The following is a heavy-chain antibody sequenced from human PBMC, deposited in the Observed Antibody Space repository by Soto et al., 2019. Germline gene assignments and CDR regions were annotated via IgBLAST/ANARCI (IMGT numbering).Heavy chain of an antibody. CDR1: GFTVSSNY. CDR3: EKLYNIFGVVIRRDCAAVDEFET. V-gene: IGHV3-53*01. CDR2: IYSGGST. D-gene: IGHD3-3*01. Sequence: GGSLRLSCAASGFTVSSNYMSWVRQAPGKGQEWVSVIYSGGSTYYADSVKGRFTISRDNSKNTLYLQMNSLRTEDTAVYYCEKLYNIFGVVIRRDCAAVDEFETWGQGNSVTVAS. J-gene: IGHJ6*02.